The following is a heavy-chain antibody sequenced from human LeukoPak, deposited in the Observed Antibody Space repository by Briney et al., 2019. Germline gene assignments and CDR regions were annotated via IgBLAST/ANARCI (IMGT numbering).Heavy chain of an antibody. D-gene: IGHD6-19*01. CDR3: AKPGNVGGWYYFDY. J-gene: IGHJ4*02. CDR1: GFTFNSYT. CDR2: ISSTSRYI. V-gene: IGHV3-21*06. Sequence: KSGGSLRLSCAASGFTFNSYTMNWVRQAPGKGLEWVSSISSTSRYIYYADSMKGRFTVSRDSAKNSLYLQMNSLRAEDTAVYYCAKPGNVGGWYYFDYWGQGTLVTVSS.